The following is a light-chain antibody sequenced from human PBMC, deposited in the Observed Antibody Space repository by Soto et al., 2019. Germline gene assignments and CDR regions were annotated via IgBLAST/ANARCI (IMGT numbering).Light chain of an antibody. CDR3: CSYAGSSTFYV. Sequence: QSVLTQPASVSGSPGQSITISCTGTSSDVGSYNLVSWYQQHPGKAPKLMIYEVSKWPSGVSNRSSGSKSGNTASLTISGLQAEDEADYYCCSYAGSSTFYVFGTG. CDR2: EVS. CDR1: SSDVGSYNL. V-gene: IGLV2-23*02. J-gene: IGLJ1*01.